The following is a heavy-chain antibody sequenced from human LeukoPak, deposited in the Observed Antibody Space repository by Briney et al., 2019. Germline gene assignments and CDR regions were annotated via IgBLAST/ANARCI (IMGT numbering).Heavy chain of an antibody. D-gene: IGHD1-26*01. CDR1: GFTFSSYG. V-gene: IGHV3-30*03. Sequence: GGSLRLPCAASGFTFSSYGMHWVRQAPGKGLEWVAVISYDGSNKYYADSVKGRFTISRDNSKNTLYLQMNSLRAEDTAVYYCRGELTNWFDPWGQGTLVTVSS. CDR3: RGELTNWFDP. CDR2: ISYDGSNK. J-gene: IGHJ5*02.